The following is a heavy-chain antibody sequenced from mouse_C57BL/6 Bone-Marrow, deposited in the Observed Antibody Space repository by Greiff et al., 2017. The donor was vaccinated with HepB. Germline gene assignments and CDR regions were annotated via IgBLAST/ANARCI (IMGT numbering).Heavy chain of an antibody. J-gene: IGHJ2*01. V-gene: IGHV1-15*01. CDR3: TRSLLTLYYFDY. D-gene: IGHD4-1*01. CDR1: GYTFTDYE. Sequence: VKLMESGAELVRPGASVTLSCKASGYTFTDYEMHWVKQTPVHGLEWIGAIDPETGGTAYNQKFKGKAILTADKSSSTAYMELRSLTSEDSAVYYCTRSLLTLYYFDYWGQGTTLTVSS. CDR2: IDPETGGT.